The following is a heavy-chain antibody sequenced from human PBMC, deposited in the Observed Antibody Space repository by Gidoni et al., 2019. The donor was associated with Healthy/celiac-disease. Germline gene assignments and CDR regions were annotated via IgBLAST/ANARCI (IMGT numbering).Heavy chain of an antibody. V-gene: IGHV4-34*01. CDR2: INHSGST. J-gene: IGHJ6*03. CDR3: ARRGYYYYDMDV. Sequence: QVQLQQWGAGLLKPSETLSLTCAVYGGSFSGYYWSWIRQPPGKGLEWMGEINHSGSTNYTPSLKSRVHKAVDKSKNQFSLKLSSVTAADTAVYYCARRGYYYYDMDVWGKGTTVTVSS. D-gene: IGHD3-10*01. CDR1: GGSFSGYY.